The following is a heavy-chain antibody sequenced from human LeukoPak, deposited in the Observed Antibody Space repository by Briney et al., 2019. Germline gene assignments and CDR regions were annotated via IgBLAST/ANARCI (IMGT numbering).Heavy chain of an antibody. D-gene: IGHD2-15*01. CDR1: GYTFTSYG. J-gene: IGHJ3*02. Sequence: ASVKVSCKASGYTFTSYGISWVRQAPGQGLEWMGWISAYNGNTNCAQKLQGRVTMTTDTSTSTAYMELRSLRSDDTAVYYCARVLRVSRLNDAFDIWGQGTMVTVSS. V-gene: IGHV1-18*01. CDR3: ARVLRVSRLNDAFDI. CDR2: ISAYNGNT.